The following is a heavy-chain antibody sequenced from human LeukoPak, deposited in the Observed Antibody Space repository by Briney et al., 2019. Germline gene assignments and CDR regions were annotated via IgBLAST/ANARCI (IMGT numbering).Heavy chain of an antibody. J-gene: IGHJ3*02. CDR3: ARDSTTARAFDI. D-gene: IGHD1-1*01. CDR1: GYTFTGYY. Sequence: ASVKVSCKASGYTFTGYYMHWVRQAPGQGLEWMGWINPNSGGTNYAQKFQGRVTMTRDRSISTAYMELSRLRSDDTAVYYCARDSTTARAFDIWGQGTMVTVSS. CDR2: INPNSGGT. V-gene: IGHV1-2*02.